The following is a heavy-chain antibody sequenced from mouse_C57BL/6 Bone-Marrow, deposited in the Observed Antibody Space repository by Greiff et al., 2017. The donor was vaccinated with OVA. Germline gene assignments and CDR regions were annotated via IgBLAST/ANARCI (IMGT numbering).Heavy chain of an antibody. CDR3: ARTGIYYGNYDYYAMDY. D-gene: IGHD2-1*01. J-gene: IGHJ4*01. Sequence: QVQLKESGAELARPGASVKMSCKASGYTFTSYTMHWVKQRPGQGLEWIGYINPSSGYTKYNEKFKGKATLTADKSSSTAYMQLNSLTSEDSAVYFCARTGIYYGNYDYYAMDYWGQGTSVTVSS. CDR2: INPSSGYT. CDR1: GYTFTSYT. V-gene: IGHV1-4*01.